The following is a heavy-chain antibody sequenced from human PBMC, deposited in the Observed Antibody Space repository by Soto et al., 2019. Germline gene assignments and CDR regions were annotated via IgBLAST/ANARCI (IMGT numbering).Heavy chain of an antibody. Sequence: GASVKVSCKASGGTFSSYAISWVRQAPGQGLEWMGGIIPIFGTANYAQKFQGRVTITADESTSTAYMELSSLRSEDTAVYYCASGVFYYDSSGYYYDWFDPWGQRTLVTVSS. CDR1: GGTFSSYA. D-gene: IGHD3-22*01. CDR3: ASGVFYYDSSGYYYDWFDP. CDR2: IIPIFGTA. J-gene: IGHJ5*02. V-gene: IGHV1-69*13.